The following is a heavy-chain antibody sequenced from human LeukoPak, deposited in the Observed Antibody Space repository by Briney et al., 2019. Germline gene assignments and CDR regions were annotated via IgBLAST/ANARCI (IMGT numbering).Heavy chain of an antibody. CDR3: ARGQTTDRLFDY. CDR1: GGSFSGYY. D-gene: IGHD4-17*01. Sequence: PSETLSLTCAVYGGSFSGYYWSWIRQPPGKGLEWIGEINHSGSTNYNPSLKSRVTISVDTSKNQFSLKLSSVTAADTAVYYCARGQTTDRLFDYWGQGTLVTVSS. J-gene: IGHJ4*02. CDR2: INHSGST. V-gene: IGHV4-34*01.